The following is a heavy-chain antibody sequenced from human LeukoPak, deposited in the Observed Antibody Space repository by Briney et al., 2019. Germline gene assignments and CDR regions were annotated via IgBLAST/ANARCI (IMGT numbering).Heavy chain of an antibody. J-gene: IGHJ6*02. CDR3: ARAYCSSTSCRDYYYGMDV. D-gene: IGHD2-2*01. Sequence: GGSLGLSCAAPGFMFHDYAIHWVRQAPGKGLEWVSSISSSSSYIYYADSVKGRFTISRDNAKNSLYLQMNSLRAEDTAVYYCARAYCSSTSCRDYYYGMDVWGQGTTVTVSS. CDR1: GFMFHDYA. V-gene: IGHV3-21*01. CDR2: ISSSSSYI.